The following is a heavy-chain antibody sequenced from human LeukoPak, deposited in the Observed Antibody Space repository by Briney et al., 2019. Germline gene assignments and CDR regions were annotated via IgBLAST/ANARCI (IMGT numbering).Heavy chain of an antibody. CDR2: FDPEDGET. Sequence: ASVKVSCKVSGYTLTELSMHWVRQAPGKGLEWMGGFDPEDGETIYAQKFQGRVTMTEDTSTDTAYMELSSLRSEDTAVYYCTARPYRAYSYGLIVQDFDYWGQGTLVTVSS. J-gene: IGHJ4*02. CDR1: GYTLTELS. D-gene: IGHD5-18*01. CDR3: TARPYRAYSYGLIVQDFDY. V-gene: IGHV1-24*01.